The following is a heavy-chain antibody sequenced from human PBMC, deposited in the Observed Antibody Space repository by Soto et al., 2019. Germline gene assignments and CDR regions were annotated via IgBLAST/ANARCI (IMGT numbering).Heavy chain of an antibody. CDR1: EFTFNNYA. J-gene: IGHJ4*02. CDR2: ISGGGDTT. D-gene: IGHD3-10*01. CDR3: AKGRGGSGSLTPRVDF. V-gene: IGHV3-23*01. Sequence: EVQLLESGGGLVQPGGSLRLSCAASEFTFNNYAMSWVRQAPGKGLEWVSAISGGGDTTSYADSVKGRFTVSRDGSKNTLYLQMNSLRAEDTAVYYCAKGRGGSGSLTPRVDFWGQGTLVTVSS.